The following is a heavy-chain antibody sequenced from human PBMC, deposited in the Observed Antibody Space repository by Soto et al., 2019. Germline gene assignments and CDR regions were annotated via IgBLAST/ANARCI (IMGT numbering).Heavy chain of an antibody. Sequence: SETLSLTCAVYGGAFSGYYWIWIRQPPVNGLEFIGEINHILSTNYNPSLKSRFTISLYTSKNHFSLKLISVTAAYTAVYYCASLPKYCSVGSSYFPDIPWGQGTLVTVSS. CDR2: INHILST. CDR3: ASLPKYCSVGSSYFPDIP. CDR1: GGAFSGYY. J-gene: IGHJ5*02. V-gene: IGHV4-34*01. D-gene: IGHD2-15*01.